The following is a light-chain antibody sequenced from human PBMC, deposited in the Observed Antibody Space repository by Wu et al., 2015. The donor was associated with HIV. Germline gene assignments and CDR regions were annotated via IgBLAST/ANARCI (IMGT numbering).Light chain of an antibody. V-gene: IGKV1-27*01. CDR1: QGISNY. J-gene: IGKJ1*01. CDR2: AAS. CDR3: QKYNSAPWT. Sequence: DIQMTQSPSSLSASVGDRVTITCRASQGISNYLAWYQHKPGEAPKLLIYAASTLQSGVSSRFSGSGSGTDFTLTISSLQPEDVATYYCQKYNSAPWTFGQGTTVEIK.